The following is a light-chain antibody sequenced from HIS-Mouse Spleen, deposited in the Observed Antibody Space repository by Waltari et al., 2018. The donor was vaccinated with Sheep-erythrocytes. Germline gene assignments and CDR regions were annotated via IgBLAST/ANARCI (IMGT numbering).Light chain of an antibody. CDR1: SSDVGGYHY. Sequence: QSALTQPASVSGSPGQSITISCTGPSSDVGGYHYVSWYQQHPGKAAKLMIYEVSNRPSGVSNRFSGSKSGNTASLTISGLQAEDEADYYCSSYTSSSTWVFGGGTKLTVL. CDR2: EVS. J-gene: IGLJ3*02. CDR3: SSYTSSSTWV. V-gene: IGLV2-14*01.